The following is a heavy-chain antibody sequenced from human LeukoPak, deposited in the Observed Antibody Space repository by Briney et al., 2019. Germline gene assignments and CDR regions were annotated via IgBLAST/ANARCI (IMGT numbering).Heavy chain of an antibody. CDR2: ISGSGGST. CDR1: GFMFSSYA. CDR3: AKVYRDNGDYFAFKV. D-gene: IGHD4-17*01. V-gene: IGHV3-23*01. Sequence: GGSLRLSCAASGFMFSSYAMSWVRQAPGKGLEWVSAISGSGGSTYYADSVKGRFIISRDNSRNTLYLQMSSLRAEDTAVYYCAKVYRDNGDYFAFKVWGQGSMVTVSS. J-gene: IGHJ3*01.